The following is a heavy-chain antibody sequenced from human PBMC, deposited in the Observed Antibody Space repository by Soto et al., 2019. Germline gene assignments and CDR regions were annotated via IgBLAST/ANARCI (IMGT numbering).Heavy chain of an antibody. Sequence: SETLSLTCTVSGGSISSGGYYWSWIRQHPGKGLEWIGYIYYSGSTYYNPSLKSRVTISVDTSKNQFSLKLSSVTAADTAVYYCASGYYDILTGYYDYWGQGTLVTSPQ. CDR1: GGSISSGGYY. CDR2: IYYSGST. J-gene: IGHJ4*02. D-gene: IGHD3-9*01. CDR3: ASGYYDILTGYYDY. V-gene: IGHV4-31*03.